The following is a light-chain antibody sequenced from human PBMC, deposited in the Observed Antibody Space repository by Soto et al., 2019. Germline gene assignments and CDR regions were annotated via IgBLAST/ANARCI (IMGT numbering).Light chain of an antibody. J-gene: IGKJ5*01. CDR2: GAS. CDR1: QNIVNW. Sequence: DIQMTQSPSTLSPSVGDRVTITCRASQNIVNWLAWYQQKPGKAPKILIYGASTLERGVPSRFSGSGSGTEFTLTITNLQPDDFANYYRQQYNTYSATFGQGTRLESK. V-gene: IGKV1-5*01. CDR3: QQYNTYSAT.